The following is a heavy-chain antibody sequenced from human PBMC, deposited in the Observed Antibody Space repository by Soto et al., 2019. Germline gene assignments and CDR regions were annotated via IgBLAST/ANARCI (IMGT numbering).Heavy chain of an antibody. CDR3: ARRPIAAAGTKYYYYGMDV. CDR2: IDPSDSYT. Sequence: PGESLRISCKGSGYSFTSYWISWVRQMPGKGLEWMGRIDPSDSYTNYSPSFQGHVTISADKSISTAYLQWSSLKASDTAMYYCARRPIAAAGTKYYYYGMDVWGQGTTVTVSS. J-gene: IGHJ6*02. V-gene: IGHV5-10-1*01. CDR1: GYSFTSYW. D-gene: IGHD6-13*01.